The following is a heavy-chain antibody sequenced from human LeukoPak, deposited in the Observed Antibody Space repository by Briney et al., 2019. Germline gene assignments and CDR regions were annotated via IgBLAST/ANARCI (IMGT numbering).Heavy chain of an antibody. CDR1: GFTFSSYG. CDR2: IRYDGSNK. Sequence: PGGSLRLSCAASGFTFSSYGMHWVRQAPGKGLEWVAFIRYDGSNKYYADSVKGRFTISRDNSKNTLYLQMNSLRAEDTAVYYCAKDSRKVGVQSYFDYWGQGTLVTVSS. J-gene: IGHJ4*02. V-gene: IGHV3-30*02. CDR3: AKDSRKVGVQSYFDY. D-gene: IGHD2-8*01.